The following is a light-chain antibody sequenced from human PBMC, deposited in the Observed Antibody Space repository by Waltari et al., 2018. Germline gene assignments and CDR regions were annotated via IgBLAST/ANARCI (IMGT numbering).Light chain of an antibody. CDR3: QQRTNWPLT. CDR2: DAS. Sequence: EIVFTQSPATLSLSPGERATLSCRASQSVNYFLAWFQQKPGQAPRLLIYDASNRATGIPARFRGSGSGTDFTLTISSLEPEDFAVYYCQQRTNWPLTFGGGTKVEIK. CDR1: QSVNYF. J-gene: IGKJ4*01. V-gene: IGKV3-11*01.